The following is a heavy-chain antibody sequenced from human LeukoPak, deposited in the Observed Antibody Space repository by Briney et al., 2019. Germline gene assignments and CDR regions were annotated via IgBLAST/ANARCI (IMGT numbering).Heavy chain of an antibody. D-gene: IGHD3-10*01. CDR3: ARVNSIWFGGEFDY. J-gene: IGHJ4*02. CDR2: IYYSGST. Sequence: PSETLSLTCTVSGGSISSYYWSWLRQPPGKGLEWIGYIYYSGSTNYNASLRSRVTRSVDTSKNQFSQKLTTVTAADPAGDYCARVNSIWFGGEFDYWGQGTLVTVSS. V-gene: IGHV4-59*01. CDR1: GGSISSYY.